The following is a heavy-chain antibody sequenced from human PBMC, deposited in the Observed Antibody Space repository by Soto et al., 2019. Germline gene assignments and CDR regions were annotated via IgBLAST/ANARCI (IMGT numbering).Heavy chain of an antibody. CDR3: ARLEPYCSGGSCYSDAFDI. J-gene: IGHJ3*02. D-gene: IGHD2-15*01. Sequence: SETLSLTCAVYGGSFSGYYWSWIRQPPGKGLEWIGEINHSGSTNYNPSLKSRVTISVDTSKNQFSLKLSSVTAADTAVYYCARLEPYCSGGSCYSDAFDIRGQGTMVTVSS. CDR1: GGSFSGYY. CDR2: INHSGST. V-gene: IGHV4-34*01.